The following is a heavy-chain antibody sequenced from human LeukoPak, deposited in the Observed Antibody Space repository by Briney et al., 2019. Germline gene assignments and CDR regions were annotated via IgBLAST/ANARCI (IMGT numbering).Heavy chain of an antibody. D-gene: IGHD3-22*01. Sequence: PGGSLRLSCAASGFTFSSYGMHWVRQAPGKGLEWVAFIRYDGNDKYYADSVKGRFTISRDNSKNTLYLQMNSLRAEDTAVYYCAKDLYDSSGYYDYWGQGTLVTVSS. J-gene: IGHJ4*02. CDR3: AKDLYDSSGYYDY. V-gene: IGHV3-30*02. CDR2: IRYDGNDK. CDR1: GFTFSSYG.